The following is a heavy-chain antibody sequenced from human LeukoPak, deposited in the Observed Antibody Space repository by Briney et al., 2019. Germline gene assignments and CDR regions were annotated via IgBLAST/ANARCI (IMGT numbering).Heavy chain of an antibody. Sequence: SETLSLTCTVSGGSISSGSYYWSWIRQPAGKGLEWIGRMYSPGSTKYNPSLKSRVTISVDTSKNQFSLRLSSVTAADTAVYYCARGYRRGYSYGSYFDYWGQGTLVTVSS. J-gene: IGHJ4*02. V-gene: IGHV4-61*02. CDR2: MYSPGST. CDR3: ARGYRRGYSYGSYFDY. D-gene: IGHD5-18*01. CDR1: GGSISSGSYY.